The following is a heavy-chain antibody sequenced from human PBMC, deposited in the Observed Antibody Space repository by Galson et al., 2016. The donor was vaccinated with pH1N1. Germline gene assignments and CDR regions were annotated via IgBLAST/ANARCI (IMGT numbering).Heavy chain of an antibody. CDR3: ARDGQKVVGCFDN. CDR2: ITWNGGFK. V-gene: IGHV3-20*04. D-gene: IGHD2-15*01. CDR1: GFSFDDYG. Sequence: SLRLSCAASGFSFDDYGMRWLRQVPGKGLEWVAGITWNGGFKGYADSVRGRFIISRDNANNSLYLQMNSLTVEDTALFYCARDGQKVVGCFDNWGQGTWVTVSS. J-gene: IGHJ4*02.